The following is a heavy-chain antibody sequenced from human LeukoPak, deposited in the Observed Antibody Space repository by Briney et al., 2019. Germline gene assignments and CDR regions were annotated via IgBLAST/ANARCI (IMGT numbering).Heavy chain of an antibody. D-gene: IGHD1-26*01. J-gene: IGHJ4*02. CDR1: GFTFSNSD. V-gene: IGHV3-48*03. CDR3: ARDRGGSYSAIDY. Sequence: PGGSLRLSCVGSGFTFSNSDMTWVRQAPGKGLEWLSYISAGGTVIYYADSVKGRFTISRDNAKNSLYLQMNSLRAEDTAVYYCARDRGGSYSAIDYWGQGTLVTVSS. CDR2: ISAGGTVI.